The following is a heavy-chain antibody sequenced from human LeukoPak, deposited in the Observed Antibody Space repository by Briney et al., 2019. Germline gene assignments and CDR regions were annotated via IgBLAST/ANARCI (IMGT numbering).Heavy chain of an antibody. CDR2: ISTGDGRT. V-gene: IGHV3-23*01. D-gene: IGHD6-13*01. CDR3: AKDQVGAAAGTLLHY. Sequence: GASLRLSCAASGFTLSSYAMRWVRQTPGKGVEWVSTISTGDGRTYYADSVKGRFTIFRDNSKNTLYLQMNSLRAEDTAVYYCAKDQVGAAAGTLLHYWGQGTLVTVSS. J-gene: IGHJ4*02. CDR1: GFTLSSYA.